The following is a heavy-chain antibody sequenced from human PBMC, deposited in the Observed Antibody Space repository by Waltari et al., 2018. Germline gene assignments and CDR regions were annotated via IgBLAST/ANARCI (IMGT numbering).Heavy chain of an antibody. D-gene: IGHD4-17*01. CDR3: ARIYYGYYVVY. J-gene: IGHJ4*02. V-gene: IGHV3-7*03. CDR1: GFTLSGYW. CDR2: IKQDGSEK. Sequence: EVQLVESGGGLVQPGGSRRRSCAASGFTLSGYWMSWVRQAPGKGLEGVANIKQDGSEKYYVDSVKGRFTISRDNAKNSLYLQMNSLRAEDTAVYYCARIYYGYYVVYWGQGTLVTVSS.